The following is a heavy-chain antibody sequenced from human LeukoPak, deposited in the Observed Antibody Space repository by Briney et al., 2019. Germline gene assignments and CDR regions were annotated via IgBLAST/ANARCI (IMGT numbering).Heavy chain of an antibody. CDR2: MKSNSGNT. CDR1: GYSFTSYD. CDR3: ARETLGGWFLD. V-gene: IGHV1-8*01. Sequence: ASVKVSCKAAGYSFTSYDINCGRQATGQGLEWMGCMKSNSGNTGYAQKFQGRVTMTRDTSISTAYMELSSLGCEGPALYYCARETLGGWFLDWGQGTLVPVS. J-gene: IGHJ4*02. D-gene: IGHD6-19*01.